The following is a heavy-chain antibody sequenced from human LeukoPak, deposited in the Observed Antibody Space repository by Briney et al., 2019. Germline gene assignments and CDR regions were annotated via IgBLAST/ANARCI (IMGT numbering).Heavy chain of an antibody. CDR3: ARAHSYGPDY. D-gene: IGHD5-18*01. V-gene: IGHV3-66*02. Sequence: GGSLRLSCAASGFTVSSNYTSWVRQAPGKGLEWVSVIYSGGTTYYADSVKGRFTISRDNSKNTLYLQMNSLRAEDTAVYYCARAHSYGPDYWGQGTLVTVSS. J-gene: IGHJ4*02. CDR1: GFTVSSNY. CDR2: IYSGGTT.